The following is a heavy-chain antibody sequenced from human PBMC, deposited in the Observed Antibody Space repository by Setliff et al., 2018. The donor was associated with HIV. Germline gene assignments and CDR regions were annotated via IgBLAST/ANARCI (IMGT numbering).Heavy chain of an antibody. V-gene: IGHV1-69*13. Sequence: SVKVSCKASGGTFSSYAISWVRQAPGQGLEWMGGIIPIFGTANYAQKFQGRVTITADESASTAYMELSSLRSEDTAVYYCARSKYYGSGSTYYYGMDVWGQGTTVTVSS. CDR1: GGTFSSYA. CDR3: ARSKYYGSGSTYYYGMDV. D-gene: IGHD3-10*01. CDR2: IIPIFGTA. J-gene: IGHJ6*02.